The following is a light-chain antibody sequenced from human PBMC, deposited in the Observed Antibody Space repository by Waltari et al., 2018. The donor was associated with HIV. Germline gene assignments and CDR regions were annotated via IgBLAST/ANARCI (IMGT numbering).Light chain of an antibody. CDR1: RRDVGTYDY. J-gene: IGLJ1*01. CDR2: DVT. CDR3: CSFAGSNFV. Sequence: QSALTQPASVSGSPGQAITISCTGSRRDVGTYDYISWYQQHPGTAPKLIISDVTERPSGISNRFSGSKSGTTASLTISGLQAEDEAEYFCCSFAGSNFVFGSGTKVTXL. V-gene: IGLV2-23*02.